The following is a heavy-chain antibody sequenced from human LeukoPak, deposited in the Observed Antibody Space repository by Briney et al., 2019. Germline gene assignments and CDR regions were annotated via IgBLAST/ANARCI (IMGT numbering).Heavy chain of an antibody. CDR2: ISYDGFDK. CDR1: RFTFSNYA. V-gene: IGHV3-30*04. CDR3: SKDQFSGEFGY. J-gene: IGHJ4*02. D-gene: IGHD3-10*01. Sequence: PGGSLRLFCAASRFTFSNYAMHWVRQAPGKGLEGVAVISYDGFDKYYADSVKGRFTISRDNSKNTLYLQVDSLRAEDPRVYFCSKDQFSGEFGYWGQGTLVTVYS.